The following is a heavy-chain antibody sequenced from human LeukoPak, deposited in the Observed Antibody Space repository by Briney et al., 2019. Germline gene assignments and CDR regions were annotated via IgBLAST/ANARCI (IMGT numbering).Heavy chain of an antibody. J-gene: IGHJ3*02. D-gene: IGHD2-21*01. Sequence: SETLSLTCTVSGGSISSGGYYWSWIRQHPGKGLEWIAYIYYTGSTYYNPSLKSRLTISVDRSKNQFSLRLSFMTAADTAVYYCARVPSVIDAFDIWGQGTMVTVSS. CDR1: GGSISSGGYY. V-gene: IGHV4-31*03. CDR2: IYYTGST. CDR3: ARVPSVIDAFDI.